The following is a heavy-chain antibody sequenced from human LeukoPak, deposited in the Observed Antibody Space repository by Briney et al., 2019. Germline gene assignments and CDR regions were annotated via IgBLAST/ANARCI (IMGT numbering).Heavy chain of an antibody. CDR3: AVLTYQLLDYYFDY. J-gene: IGHJ4*02. V-gene: IGHV3-13*01. D-gene: IGHD2-2*01. Sequence: GGSLRLSCAASGFTFSSYDMHWVRQATGKGLEWVSAIGTAGDAYYPGCVKGRFTISRDNAKNSLYLQMNSLRAEDTAVYYCAVLTYQLLDYYFDYWGQGTLVTVSS. CDR1: GFTFSSYD. CDR2: IGTAGDA.